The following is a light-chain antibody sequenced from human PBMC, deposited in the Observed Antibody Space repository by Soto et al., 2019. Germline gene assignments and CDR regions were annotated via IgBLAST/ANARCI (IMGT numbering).Light chain of an antibody. Sequence: DIVMTQSPDSLAVSLGERATINCKSSRSVFHSSNTNNYLAWYQQKPGQPPKLLIYWASTRESGVPDRFSGSGSGTYFTLTISSQQAEDVPVYYCQQFYSSPYTFGQGTKLEIK. CDR1: RSVFHSSNTNNY. J-gene: IGKJ2*01. CDR3: QQFYSSPYT. CDR2: WAS. V-gene: IGKV4-1*01.